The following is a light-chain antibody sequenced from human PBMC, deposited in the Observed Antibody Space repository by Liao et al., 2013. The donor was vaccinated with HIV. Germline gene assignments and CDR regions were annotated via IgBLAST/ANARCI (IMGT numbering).Light chain of an antibody. J-gene: IGLJ1*01. CDR1: NIGSKT. CDR3: QAWDITPACF. V-gene: IGLV3-21*01. Sequence: SYVLTQPPSVSVAPGKTARITCGGSNIGSKTVHWYQQKPGQSPLLVIFQHTKRPSGIPERFSASTSWNTATLTISGTQTMDEADYYCQAWDITPACFFGTGTRVSVL. CDR2: QHT.